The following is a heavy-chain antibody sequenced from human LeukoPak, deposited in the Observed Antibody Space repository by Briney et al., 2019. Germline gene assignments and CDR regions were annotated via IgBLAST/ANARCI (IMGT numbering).Heavy chain of an antibody. CDR2: IYPGDSDT. CDR3: ARRMITTRDKYYFDY. Sequence: GESLKISCKGSGYSFTSYWIGWVRQMPGKGLEWMGIIYPGDSDTRYSPSFQGQVTISADKSISTAYLQWSSLKASDTAMYYCARRMITTRDKYYFDYWGQGTLVTVSS. CDR1: GYSFTSYW. V-gene: IGHV5-51*01. J-gene: IGHJ4*02. D-gene: IGHD3-16*01.